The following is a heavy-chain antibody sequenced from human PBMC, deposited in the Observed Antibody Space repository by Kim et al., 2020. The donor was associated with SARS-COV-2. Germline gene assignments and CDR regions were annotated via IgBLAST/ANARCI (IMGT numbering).Heavy chain of an antibody. V-gene: IGHV4-30-4*01. CDR2: IYYSGST. D-gene: IGHD6-6*01. CDR3: ARGAGYSSSSRVYYYYGMDV. J-gene: IGHJ6*02. CDR1: GGSISSGDYY. Sequence: SETLSLTCTVSGGSISSGDYYWSWIRQPPGKGLEWIGYIYYSGSTYYNPSLKSRVTISVDTSKNQFSLKLSSVTAADTAVYYCARGAGYSSSSRVYYYYGMDVWGQGTTVTVSS.